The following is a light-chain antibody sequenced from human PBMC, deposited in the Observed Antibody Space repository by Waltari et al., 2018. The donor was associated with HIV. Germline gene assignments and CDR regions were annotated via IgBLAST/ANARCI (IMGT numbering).Light chain of an antibody. J-gene: IGLJ3*02. Sequence: QSALTQPPSTSGTPGQTVTIPCSGSSSNIGDNYVSWYQQLPGTAPKLLLYRNSQRPSGVLDRFSGSKSGTSASLAINDLRSEDEAEYHCAAWDDSLSGWVFGGGTNLTVL. V-gene: IGLV1-47*01. CDR2: RNS. CDR1: SSNIGDNY. CDR3: AAWDDSLSGWV.